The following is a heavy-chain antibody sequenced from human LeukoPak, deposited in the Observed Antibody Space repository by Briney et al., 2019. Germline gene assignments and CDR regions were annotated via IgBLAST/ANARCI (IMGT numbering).Heavy chain of an antibody. CDR2: IKQDGSEK. D-gene: IGHD3-10*01. Sequence: LPGGSLRLSCAASGFTFSSYWMSWVRQAPGKGLEWVANIKQDGSEKYYVDSVKGRFTISRDNAKNSLYLQMSSLRAEDTAVYYCARDIEGTPYYGSGSLDYWGQGTLVTVSS. CDR1: GFTFSSYW. J-gene: IGHJ4*02. CDR3: ARDIEGTPYYGSGSLDY. V-gene: IGHV3-7*01.